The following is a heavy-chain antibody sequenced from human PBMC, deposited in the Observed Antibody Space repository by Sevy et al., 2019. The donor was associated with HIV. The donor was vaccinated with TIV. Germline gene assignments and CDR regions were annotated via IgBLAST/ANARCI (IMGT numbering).Heavy chain of an antibody. J-gene: IGHJ4*02. D-gene: IGHD3-16*02. CDR3: EKGPVWGSYRSFDY. Sequence: GGSLRLSCAASGFTFSSYGMHWVRQAPGKGLEWVAVISYDGSNKYYADSVKGRFTISRDNSKNTLYLQMNSLRAEDKAVYYCEKGPVWGSYRSFDYWGQGTLVTVSS. CDR1: GFTFSSYG. V-gene: IGHV3-30*18. CDR2: ISYDGSNK.